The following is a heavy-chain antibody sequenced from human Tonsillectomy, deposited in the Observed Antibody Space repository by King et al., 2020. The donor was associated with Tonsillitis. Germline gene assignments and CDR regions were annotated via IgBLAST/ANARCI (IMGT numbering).Heavy chain of an antibody. CDR1: GFNFYSFT. V-gene: IGHV3-21*01. D-gene: IGHD5-12*01. Sequence: VQLVESGGNLVKPGGSLRLSCAASGFNFYSFTMNWVRQAPGKGLEWVSSISSGGGYIYSADSVRGRFTISRDNAQSSLYLQMSSLRVEDTAVDYCGCYIVLATGYYHGRDVWGRGTTVTVSS. CDR3: GCYIVLATGYYHGRDV. CDR2: ISSGGGYI. J-gene: IGHJ6*02.